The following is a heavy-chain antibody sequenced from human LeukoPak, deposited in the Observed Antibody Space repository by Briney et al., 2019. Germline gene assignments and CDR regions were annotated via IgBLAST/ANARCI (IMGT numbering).Heavy chain of an antibody. V-gene: IGHV3-30*01. D-gene: IGHD3-16*01. CDR1: GSTFSGHL. J-gene: IGHJ4*02. CDR3: AREGDRHLTFDY. CDR2: TAYEGGEK. Sequence: GRSLRLSCAASGSTFSGHLLHWVRQAPGKGLEWVAGTAYEGGEKYYADSVSGRFTISRDDFDNTVYLQMNGLRLEDTAVYFCAREGDRHLTFDYWGRGTLVTVSS.